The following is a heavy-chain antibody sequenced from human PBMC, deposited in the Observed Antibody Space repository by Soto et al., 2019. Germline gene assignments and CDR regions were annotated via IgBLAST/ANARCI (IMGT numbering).Heavy chain of an antibody. CDR1: GGTFSSYA. Sequence: SVKVSCKASGGTFSSYAISWVRQAPGQGLEWMGGIIPIFGTANCAQKFQGRVTITADKSTSTAYMELSSLRSEDTAVYYCARIAAAAYNWFDPWGQGTLVTVSS. CDR3: ARIAAAAYNWFDP. J-gene: IGHJ5*02. V-gene: IGHV1-69*06. D-gene: IGHD6-13*01. CDR2: IIPIFGTA.